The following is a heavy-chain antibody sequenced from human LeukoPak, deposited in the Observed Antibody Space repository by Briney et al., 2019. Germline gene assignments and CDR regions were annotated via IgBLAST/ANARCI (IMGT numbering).Heavy chain of an antibody. J-gene: IGHJ4*02. D-gene: IGHD3-22*01. CDR2: IYYSGST. CDR3: AGRDYYDSSGYFS. CDR1: GVSISSYY. Sequence: SETLSLTCTVSGVSISSYYWSWLRQPPGKGLEWIGYIYYSGSTNYNPSLKSRVTISLDTSKNQFSLRLSSVTAADTAVYYCAGRDYYDSSGYFSWGQGTLVTVSS. V-gene: IGHV4-59*01.